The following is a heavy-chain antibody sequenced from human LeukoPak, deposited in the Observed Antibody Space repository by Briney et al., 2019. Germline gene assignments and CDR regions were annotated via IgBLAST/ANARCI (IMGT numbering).Heavy chain of an antibody. D-gene: IGHD1-26*01. V-gene: IGHV1-2*02. CDR1: GYTFTGYY. CDR3: ARDWEIVGATSFDY. J-gene: IGHJ4*02. Sequence: ASVKVSCKASGYTFTGYYMHWVRQAPGQGLEWMGWINPNSGGTNYAQKFQGRVTMTRDTSISTAYMELSRLRSDDTAVYYCARDWEIVGATSFDYWGQGTLVTVSS. CDR2: INPNSGGT.